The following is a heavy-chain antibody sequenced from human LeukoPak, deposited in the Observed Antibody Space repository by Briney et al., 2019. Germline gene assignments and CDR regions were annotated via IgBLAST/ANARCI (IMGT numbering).Heavy chain of an antibody. CDR2: IYGGVST. J-gene: IGHJ6*03. V-gene: IGHV3-53*01. CDR3: ARAIYYSNAYYYHYMDV. Sequence: PGGSLRLSCAASGFIVSSSYMSWVRQAPGKGLELVSVIYGGVSTYYADSVKGRFTISRDNSKNTLYLQMNSLRAKDTAVYYCARAIYYSNAYYYHYMDVWGKGTTVTVSS. D-gene: IGHD4-11*01. CDR1: GFIVSSSY.